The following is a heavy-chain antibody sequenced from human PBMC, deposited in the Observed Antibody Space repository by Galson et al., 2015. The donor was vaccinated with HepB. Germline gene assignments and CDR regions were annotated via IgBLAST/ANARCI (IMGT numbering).Heavy chain of an antibody. D-gene: IGHD2-21*02. CDR1: GFTFSDYY. CDR2: ISSTSSYT. Sequence: SLRLSCAASGFTFSDYYMSWIRQAPGKGLKWVSYISSTSSYTNYADPVKGRFTISRDNAKNSLFLQMNSLRAEDTAVFYCARGTAKIDYWGQGTLVTVSS. V-gene: IGHV3-11*06. J-gene: IGHJ4*02. CDR3: ARGTAKIDY.